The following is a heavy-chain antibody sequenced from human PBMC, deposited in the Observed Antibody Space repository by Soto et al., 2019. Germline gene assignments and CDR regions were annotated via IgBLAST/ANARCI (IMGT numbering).Heavy chain of an antibody. CDR2: MNPNSGDT. D-gene: IGHD3-10*01. Sequence: QVQLVQSGAEVKKPGASVKVSCKTSGYTFSTYDINWVRQAPGQGLEWMGWMNPNSGDTGYAQKFLGRLTMTRDSTIRTVYMELSSLSSEDTAVYYCARVNYYGSGSYQDFFYFYALDVWGQRTTVTVSS. CDR1: GYTFSTYD. J-gene: IGHJ6*02. V-gene: IGHV1-8*01. CDR3: ARVNYYGSGSYQDFFYFYALDV.